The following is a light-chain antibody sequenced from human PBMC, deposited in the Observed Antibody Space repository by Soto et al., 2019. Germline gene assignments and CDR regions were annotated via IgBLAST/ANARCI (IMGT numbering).Light chain of an antibody. CDR1: QSVSRNY. Sequence: EIVLTQSPGTLSLSPGERATLSCRASQSVSRNYLAWYQQKPGQAPRLLIYGASSRATGIPDRFSGSGSGTDFTLTISRLEPEDVAVFYCQQYSRSPWTFGQGTKVEIK. V-gene: IGKV3-20*01. CDR2: GAS. J-gene: IGKJ1*01. CDR3: QQYSRSPWT.